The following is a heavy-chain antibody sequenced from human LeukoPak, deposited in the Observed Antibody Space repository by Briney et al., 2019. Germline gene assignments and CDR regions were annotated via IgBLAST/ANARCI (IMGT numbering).Heavy chain of an antibody. CDR2: IYHSGST. V-gene: IGHV4-4*02. Sequence: SETLSLTCAVSGGSISSSNWWSWVRQPLGKGLEWIGEIYHSGSTNYNPSLKSRVTISVDKSKNQFSLKLSSVTAADTAVYYCARADSSSHDLDYWGQGTLVTVSS. J-gene: IGHJ4*02. CDR1: GGSISSSNW. CDR3: ARADSSSHDLDY. D-gene: IGHD6-13*01.